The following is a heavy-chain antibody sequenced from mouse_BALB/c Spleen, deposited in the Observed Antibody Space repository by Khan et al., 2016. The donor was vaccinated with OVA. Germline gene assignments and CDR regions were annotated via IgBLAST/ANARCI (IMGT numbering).Heavy chain of an antibody. CDR1: GYTFTDFT. CDR2: ISTYYGDV. V-gene: IGHV1S137*01. Sequence: VQLQESGAELVRPGVSVKISCKGSGYTFTDFTMHWVKQSHAKSLEWIGVISTYYGDVTYNQQFKGKATMTVDKSSSTAYMELARLTSEDSAIYYYTRGGENRFDYWGQGTLVTVSA. CDR3: TRGGENRFDY. J-gene: IGHJ3*01.